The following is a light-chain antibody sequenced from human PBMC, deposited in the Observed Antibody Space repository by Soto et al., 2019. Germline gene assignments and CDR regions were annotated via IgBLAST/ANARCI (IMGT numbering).Light chain of an antibody. CDR2: GAS. CDR3: QQYNNWPPPIT. V-gene: IGKV3-15*01. CDR1: QSISAN. J-gene: IGKJ5*01. Sequence: EIVMTQSPATLSVSPGDRATLSCRASQSISANLAWYQQKPGQTPRLLIYGASTRASGVPAKFSGSGSGTEFTLTISSLQSEDFAVYYCQQYNNWPPPITFGQGTRLEIK.